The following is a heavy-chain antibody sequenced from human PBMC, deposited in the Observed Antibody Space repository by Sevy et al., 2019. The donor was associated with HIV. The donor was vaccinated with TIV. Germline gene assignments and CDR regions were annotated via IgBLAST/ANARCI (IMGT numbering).Heavy chain of an antibody. CDR1: GFPFSNFW. CDR3: ARAHTIFVGGSCYPGWFDP. J-gene: IGHJ5*02. CDR2: IKEDGSEK. D-gene: IGHD2-15*01. Sequence: GGSLRLSCAASGFPFSNFWMTWVRQAPGKGLEWVANIKEDGSEKDYVDSVKGRFTISRDNAKNSLYLQMSSLRAEDTAIYYCARAHTIFVGGSCYPGWFDPWGQGTLVTVSS. V-gene: IGHV3-7*01.